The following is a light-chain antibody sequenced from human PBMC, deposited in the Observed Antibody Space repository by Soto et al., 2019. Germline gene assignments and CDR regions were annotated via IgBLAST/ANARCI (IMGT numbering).Light chain of an antibody. Sequence: EIVLTQSPATLSLSPGERATLSCRASQSVSNYLAWFHQKRGQSPRLLIYDASNRATGIPARFSGSGSWTDFTLTISSLEPEDFAVYCSRQRSSWTLLTVRGGTMVEI. CDR2: DAS. CDR3: RQRSSWTLLT. CDR1: QSVSNY. J-gene: IGKJ4*01. V-gene: IGKV3-11*01.